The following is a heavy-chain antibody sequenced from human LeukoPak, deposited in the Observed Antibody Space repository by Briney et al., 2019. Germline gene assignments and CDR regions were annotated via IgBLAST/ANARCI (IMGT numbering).Heavy chain of an antibody. CDR3: ARGRYCSADICSGGDAFDI. D-gene: IGHD2-15*01. J-gene: IGHJ3*02. CDR2: IYTRGST. V-gene: IGHV4-4*07. Sequence: SETLSLTCTVSGGSINNYYWSWIRQPAGKGLKWIGRIYTRGSTNYNPSLKSRVTMSVDTSKNQFSLKLSSVTAADTAVYYCARGRYCSADICSGGDAFDIWAKGQWSPSLQ. CDR1: GGSINNYY.